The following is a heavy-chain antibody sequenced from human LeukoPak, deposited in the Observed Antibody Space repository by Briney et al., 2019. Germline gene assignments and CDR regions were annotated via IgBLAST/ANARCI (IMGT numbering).Heavy chain of an antibody. J-gene: IGHJ5*02. D-gene: IGHD3-3*01. V-gene: IGHV3-23*01. CDR3: AVEGSYYVFWSGAFDP. CDR1: GFTFSSYA. CDR2: ISGSGGST. Sequence: PGGSLRLSCAASGFTFSSYAMSWVRQAPGKGLEWVSAISGSGGSTYYADSVKGRFTISRDNSKNTLYLQMNSLRAEDTAVYYCAVEGSYYVFWSGAFDPWGQGTLVTVSS.